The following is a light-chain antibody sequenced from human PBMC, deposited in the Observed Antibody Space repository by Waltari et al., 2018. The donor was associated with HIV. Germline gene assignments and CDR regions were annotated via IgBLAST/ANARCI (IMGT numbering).Light chain of an antibody. CDR3: SSYTSSRTVV. Sequence: QSALTQPASVSGSPGQSITLSCTGASSDVGSYNYVPWYQHHPGKAPKLIIYDVSNRPSGVSNRFSGSKSGTTASLTISGLQAEDEADYYCSSYTSSRTVVFGGGTKLTVL. J-gene: IGLJ2*01. V-gene: IGLV2-14*03. CDR1: SSDVGSYNY. CDR2: DVS.